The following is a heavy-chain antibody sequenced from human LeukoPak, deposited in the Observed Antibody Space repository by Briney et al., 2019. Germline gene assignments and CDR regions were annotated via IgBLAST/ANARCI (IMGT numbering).Heavy chain of an antibody. Sequence: PGGSLRLSCAASGLTFSSYSMNWVRQAPGKGLEWVSSISSSSSYIYYADSVKGRFTISRDNAKNSLYLQMNSLRAEDTAVYYCARSHCSSTSCPIWRVFDYWGQGTLVTVSS. CDR1: GLTFSSYS. CDR2: ISSSSSYI. J-gene: IGHJ4*02. V-gene: IGHV3-21*01. D-gene: IGHD2-2*01. CDR3: ARSHCSSTSCPIWRVFDY.